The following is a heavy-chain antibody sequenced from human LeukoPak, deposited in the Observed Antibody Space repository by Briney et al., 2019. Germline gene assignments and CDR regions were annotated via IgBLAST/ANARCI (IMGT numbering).Heavy chain of an antibody. Sequence: PGGSLRLSCAASGFTFSSYAMSWVRQAPGKGLEWVSAISGSGGSTYYADSVKGRFTISRDNSKNTLYLQMNSLRAEDTAVYYCAKTGWMATIAFCDYWGQGTLVTVSS. J-gene: IGHJ4*02. V-gene: IGHV3-23*01. CDR2: ISGSGGST. CDR3: AKTGWMATIAFCDY. CDR1: GFTFSSYA. D-gene: IGHD5-24*01.